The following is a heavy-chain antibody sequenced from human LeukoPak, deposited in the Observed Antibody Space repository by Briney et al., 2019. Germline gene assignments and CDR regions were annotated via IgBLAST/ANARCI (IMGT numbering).Heavy chain of an antibody. CDR2: ISSTSNYI. Sequence: GGSLRLSCAASGFTFSSYSMNWVRQAPGKGLEWVSSISSTSNYIYYADSVKGRFTISRDNAKTSLYLQMNSLRAEDTAVYYCARDDRYSYGYSQSGHFDYWGQGILVTVSS. J-gene: IGHJ4*02. D-gene: IGHD5-18*01. CDR1: GFTFSSYS. V-gene: IGHV3-21*01. CDR3: ARDDRYSYGYSQSGHFDY.